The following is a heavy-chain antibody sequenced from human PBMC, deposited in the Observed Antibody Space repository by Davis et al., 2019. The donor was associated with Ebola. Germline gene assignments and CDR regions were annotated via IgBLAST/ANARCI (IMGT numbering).Heavy chain of an antibody. CDR2: IYIGGST. Sequence: GESLKISCAASGFTVSSNYMSWVRQAPGKGLEWVSVIYIGGSTYYADSVKGRFTISRDNSKNTLYLQMNSLRAEDTAVYYCARAPYGDSFYFDYWGQGTLVTVSS. J-gene: IGHJ4*02. D-gene: IGHD4-17*01. CDR3: ARAPYGDSFYFDY. CDR1: GFTVSSNY. V-gene: IGHV3-53*01.